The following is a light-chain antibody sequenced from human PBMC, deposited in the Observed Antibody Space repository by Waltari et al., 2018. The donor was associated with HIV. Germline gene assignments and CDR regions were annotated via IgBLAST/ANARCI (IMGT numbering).Light chain of an antibody. J-gene: IGKJ2*01. Sequence: EIVLTQSPGTLSLSPGERATLSCRASQSVSSSYLAWYQQKPGQAPRLLIYGASRQGHGIPEQVSGSGSGTDFTLTISRLEPEDFAVYYCQQYGSSPPYTFGQGTKLEIK. CDR2: GAS. V-gene: IGKV3-20*01. CDR3: QQYGSSPPYT. CDR1: QSVSSSY.